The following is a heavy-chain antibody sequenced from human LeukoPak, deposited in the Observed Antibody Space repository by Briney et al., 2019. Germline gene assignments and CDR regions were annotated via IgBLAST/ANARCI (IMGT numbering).Heavy chain of an antibody. V-gene: IGHV1-2*02. D-gene: IGHD1-26*01. CDR1: GYTLTGSY. CDR2: INPDSGGT. CDR3: ARCPKQVGFAYWHFDL. Sequence: ASVKVSRKASGYTLTGSYIHCGREALREGLERMGWINPDSGGTNYAHEFQGTVTMTRDTSISTGYMELSRLRSDDTAVYYCARCPKQVGFAYWHFDLWGRGTLVTVSS. J-gene: IGHJ2*01.